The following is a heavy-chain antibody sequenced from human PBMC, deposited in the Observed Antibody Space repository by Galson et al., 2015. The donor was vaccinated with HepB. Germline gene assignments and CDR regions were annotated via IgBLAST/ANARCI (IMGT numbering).Heavy chain of an antibody. CDR2: IIPILGIA. CDR3: ARSGGVVPAVYYYYYYMDV. J-gene: IGHJ6*03. V-gene: IGHV1-69*10. D-gene: IGHD2-2*01. Sequence: SVKVSCKASGGTFSSYAISWVRQAPGQGLEWMGGIIPILGIANYAQKFQGRVTITADKSTSTAYMELSSLRSEDTAVYYCARSGGVVPAVYYYYYYMDVWGKGTTVTVSS. CDR1: GGTFSSYA.